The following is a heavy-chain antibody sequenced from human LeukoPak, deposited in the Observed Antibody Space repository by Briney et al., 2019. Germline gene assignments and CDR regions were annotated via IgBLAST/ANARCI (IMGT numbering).Heavy chain of an antibody. D-gene: IGHD1-26*01. Sequence: GGSLRLSCAASGFTFSSYGMSWVRQAPGKGLEWVSAISGSGGSTYYADSVKGRFTISRDNSKNSLYLQMNSLRAEDTAVYYCAGGLGATVFWGQGTVVTVSS. J-gene: IGHJ3*01. V-gene: IGHV3-23*01. CDR3: AGGLGATVF. CDR1: GFTFSSYG. CDR2: ISGSGGST.